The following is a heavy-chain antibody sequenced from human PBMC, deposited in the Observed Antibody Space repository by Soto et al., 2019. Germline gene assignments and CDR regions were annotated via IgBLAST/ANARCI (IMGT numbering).Heavy chain of an antibody. CDR3: ARGPLVVLNYFES. Sequence: QVQLVQSGTEVKKPGSSVKVSCKASGGTFRNYPIYWVRQAPGQGLEWMGSIFPLTDIPDYAQNFQARLTISAEKSTSTAYMELSSLKSDDTAMYFCARGPLVVLNYFESWGQGTLVTVSS. V-gene: IGHV1-69*02. J-gene: IGHJ4*02. CDR2: IFPLTDIP. CDR1: GGTFRNYP.